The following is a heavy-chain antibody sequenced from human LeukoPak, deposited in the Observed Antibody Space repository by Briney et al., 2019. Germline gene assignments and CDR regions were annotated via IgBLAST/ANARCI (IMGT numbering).Heavy chain of an antibody. Sequence: GGSLRLSCSASGFTFSSYAMSWVRQAPGKGLEWVSGISGNGGSTFYADSVKGRFTISRDNSKNTVDLQMNSLRAEDTAVYYCAKGWSYYYASGNDYFDYWGQGTLVTVSS. D-gene: IGHD3-10*01. J-gene: IGHJ4*02. CDR1: GFTFSSYA. CDR2: ISGNGGST. CDR3: AKGWSYYYASGNDYFDY. V-gene: IGHV3-23*01.